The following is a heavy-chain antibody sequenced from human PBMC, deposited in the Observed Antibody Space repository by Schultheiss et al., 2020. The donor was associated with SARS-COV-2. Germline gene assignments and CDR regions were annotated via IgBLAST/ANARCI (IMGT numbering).Heavy chain of an antibody. V-gene: IGHV2-70*12. CDR2: IDWDDDK. Sequence: SGPTLLKPTQTLTLTCTFSGFSLRTSGVGVGWIRQPPGKALEWLALIDWDDDKYYSTSLKTRLTISKDTSKNQVVLTMTNMDPVDTATYYCARSRIAAAGYDYGNWFDPWGQGTLVTVSS. CDR1: GFSLRTSGVG. D-gene: IGHD6-13*01. J-gene: IGHJ5*02. CDR3: ARSRIAAAGYDYGNWFDP.